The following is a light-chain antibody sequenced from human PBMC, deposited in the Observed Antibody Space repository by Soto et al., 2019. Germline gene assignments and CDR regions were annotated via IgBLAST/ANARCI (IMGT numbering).Light chain of an antibody. CDR1: QSISSW. CDR3: QQYNSYSNT. V-gene: IGKV1-5*03. CDR2: KAS. J-gene: IGKJ2*01. Sequence: DIQMTQSPSTLSASVGDRVTITCRASQSISSWLAWYQQKPGKAPKLLIYKASSLESGVPSRFSGRESETEFTLSISRLQPDDFATYSCQQYNSYSNTCGQETNLEIK.